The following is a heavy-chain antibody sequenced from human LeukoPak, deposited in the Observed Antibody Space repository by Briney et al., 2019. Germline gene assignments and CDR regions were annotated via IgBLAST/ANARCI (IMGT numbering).Heavy chain of an antibody. CDR2: IIPIFGTA. CDR1: GGTFSSYA. J-gene: IGHJ6*03. Sequence: GASVKVFCKASGGTFSSYAISWVRQAPGQGLEWTGGIIPIFGTANYAQKFQGRVAITTDESTSTAYMELSSLRSEDTAVYCCARVVAEGPYYYYMDVWGKGTAVTVSS. V-gene: IGHV1-69*05. CDR3: ARVVAEGPYYYYMDV.